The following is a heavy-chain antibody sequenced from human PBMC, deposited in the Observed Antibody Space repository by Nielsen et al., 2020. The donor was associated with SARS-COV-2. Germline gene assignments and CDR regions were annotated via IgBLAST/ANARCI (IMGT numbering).Heavy chain of an antibody. V-gene: IGHV5-51*01. CDR1: GYSFTSYW. J-gene: IGHJ6*03. Sequence: GESLKISCKGSGYSFTSYWIGWVRQMPGKGLEWMGIIYPGDSDTRYSPSFQGQVTISADKSISTAYLQWSSLKASDTAMYYCARHGRGLVNPPDYMDVWGKGTTVTVSS. CDR3: ARHGRGLVNPPDYMDV. D-gene: IGHD6-19*01. CDR2: IYPGDSDT.